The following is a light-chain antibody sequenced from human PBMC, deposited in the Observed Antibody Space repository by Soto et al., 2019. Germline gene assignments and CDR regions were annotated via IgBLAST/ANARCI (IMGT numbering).Light chain of an antibody. Sequence: QSALTQPASVSGSPGQPITISCTGTSRDVGSYNLVSWYQQYPGKAPKLIIYEGSKRPSGVSNRFSGSKSGNTASLTISGLQAEDEGFYYCCSYAGTSTYYVFGTGTKVTVL. J-gene: IGLJ1*01. CDR1: SRDVGSYNL. CDR2: EGS. V-gene: IGLV2-23*01. CDR3: CSYAGTSTYYV.